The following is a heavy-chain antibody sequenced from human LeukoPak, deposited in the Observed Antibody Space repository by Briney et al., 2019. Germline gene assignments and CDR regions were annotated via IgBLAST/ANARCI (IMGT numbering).Heavy chain of an antibody. CDR3: ARLTAYYYDSSGYYPFDP. V-gene: IGHV4-39*07. J-gene: IGHJ5*02. CDR1: GGSISSSSYY. D-gene: IGHD3-22*01. CDR2: IYYSGST. Sequence: SETLSLTCTVSGGSISSSSYYWGWIRQPPGKGLEWIGSIYYSGSTYYNPSLKSRVTISVDTSKNQFSLKLSSVTAADTAVYYCARLTAYYYDSSGYYPFDPWGQGTLVTVSS.